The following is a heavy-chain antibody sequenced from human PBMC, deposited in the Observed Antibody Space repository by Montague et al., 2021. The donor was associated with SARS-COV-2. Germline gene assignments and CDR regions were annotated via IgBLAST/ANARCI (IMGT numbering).Heavy chain of an antibody. V-gene: IGHV4-39*01. CDR1: GASLLRGSYF. J-gene: IGHJ5*01. Sequence: ETLSLTCTVSGASLLRGSYFWAWIRQPPGTFLEWIGGMSHSGTSYYTCALNTRATISVDTSRNQFSLRLTSVTAADTASYFCARRGVLDFYESAGYKYIWWFDSWGQGILVTVSS. D-gene: IGHD3-22*01. CDR3: ARRGVLDFYESAGYKYIWWFDS. CDR2: MSHSGTS.